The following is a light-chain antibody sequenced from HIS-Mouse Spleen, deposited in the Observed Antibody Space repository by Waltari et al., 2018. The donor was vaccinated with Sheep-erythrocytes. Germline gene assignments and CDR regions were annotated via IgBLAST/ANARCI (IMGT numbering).Light chain of an antibody. CDR1: QSISSY. J-gene: IGKJ3*01. CDR2: AAS. Sequence: DIQMTQSPSSLSASVADRVTITCRASQSISSYLNWYQQNPGKAPKLLIYAASSLQRGVSSRFSGSGSGTDFTLTISSLQPEDFATYYCQQSYSTPQFTFGPGTKVDIK. CDR3: QQSYSTPQFT. V-gene: IGKV1-39*01.